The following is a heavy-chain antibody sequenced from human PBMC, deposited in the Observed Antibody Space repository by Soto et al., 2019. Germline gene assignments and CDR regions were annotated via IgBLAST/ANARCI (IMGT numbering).Heavy chain of an antibody. V-gene: IGHV4-30-4*08. J-gene: IGHJ4*02. CDR2: ISYSGTT. CDR3: ATMGTPVTGLYYFDY. CDR1: GGSISSGGYY. D-gene: IGHD4-17*01. Sequence: SETLSLTCTVSGGSISSGGYYWSWIRQPPGKGLEWIGFISYSGTTHYSASLRSRVSISVDTSKNQFSLDLSSVTAADTAVYYCATMGTPVTGLYYFDYWGQGTLVTVSS.